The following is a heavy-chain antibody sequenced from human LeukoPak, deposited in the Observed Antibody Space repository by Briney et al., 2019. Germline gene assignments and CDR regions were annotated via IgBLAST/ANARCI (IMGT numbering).Heavy chain of an antibody. CDR1: GFTFSSYE. J-gene: IGHJ5*02. Sequence: GGSLRLSCAASGFTFSSYEMNWVRQAPGKGLEWVANIKQDGSEQYYVDSVKGRFTISRDNAKNSLSLQMNSLRAEDTAVYYCARPLLYYYGSETYFWFDPWGQGTLVTVSS. CDR2: IKQDGSEQ. D-gene: IGHD3-10*01. V-gene: IGHV3-7*01. CDR3: ARPLLYYYGSETYFWFDP.